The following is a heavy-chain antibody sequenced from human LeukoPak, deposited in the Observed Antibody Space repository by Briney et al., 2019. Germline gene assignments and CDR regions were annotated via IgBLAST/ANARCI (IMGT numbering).Heavy chain of an antibody. CDR3: ANPLLLPAGFDY. D-gene: IGHD2-2*01. CDR1: GFTFSSYA. V-gene: IGHV3-23*01. J-gene: IGHJ4*02. Sequence: GGSLGLSCAASGFTFSSYAMSWVRQTPGKGLEWVSAISGSGGSTYYADSVKGRFTISRDNSKNTLYLQMNSLRAEDTAVYYCANPLLLPAGFDYWGQGTLVTVSS. CDR2: ISGSGGST.